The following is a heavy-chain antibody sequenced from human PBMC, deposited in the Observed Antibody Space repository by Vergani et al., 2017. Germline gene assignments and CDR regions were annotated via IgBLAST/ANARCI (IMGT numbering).Heavy chain of an antibody. V-gene: IGHV3-9*01. D-gene: IGHD3-9*01. CDR3: AKGEGLRYFDWLLENNWFDP. Sequence: EVQLLESGGGLVQPGGSLRLSCAASGFTFSSYAMHWVRQAPGKGLEWVSGISWNSGSIGYADSVKGRFTISRDNAKNSLYLQMNSLRAEDTALYYCAKGEGLRYFDWLLENNWFDPWGQGTLVTVSS. CDR1: GFTFSSYA. J-gene: IGHJ5*02. CDR2: ISWNSGSI.